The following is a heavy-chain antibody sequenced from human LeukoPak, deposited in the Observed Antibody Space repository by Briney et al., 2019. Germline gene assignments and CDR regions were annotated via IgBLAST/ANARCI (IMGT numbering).Heavy chain of an antibody. Sequence: SGGSLRLSCAASGFTVSSNYMSWVRQAPGKGLEWVSVIYSGGSTYYADSVKGRFTISRDNSKNTLYLQMNSLRAEDTAVYYCAREERGYCSSTSCYRGLGYFDYWGQGTLVTVSS. J-gene: IGHJ4*02. CDR2: IYSGGST. CDR3: AREERGYCSSTSCYRGLGYFDY. CDR1: GFTVSSNY. V-gene: IGHV3-53*01. D-gene: IGHD2-2*01.